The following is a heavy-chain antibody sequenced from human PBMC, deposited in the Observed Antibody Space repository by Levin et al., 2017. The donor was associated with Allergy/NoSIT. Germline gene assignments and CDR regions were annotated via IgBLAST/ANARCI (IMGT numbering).Heavy chain of an antibody. CDR3: ARSRYDFWSGYYSYYYYYGMDV. V-gene: IGHV4-39*07. J-gene: IGHJ6*02. Sequence: SETLSLTCTVSGGSISSSSYYWGWIRQPPGKGLEWIGSIYYSGSTYYNPSLKSRVTISVDTSKNQFSLKLSSVTAADTAVYYCARSRYDFWSGYYSYYYYYGMDVWGQGTTVTVSS. CDR1: GGSISSSSYY. D-gene: IGHD3-3*01. CDR2: IYYSGST.